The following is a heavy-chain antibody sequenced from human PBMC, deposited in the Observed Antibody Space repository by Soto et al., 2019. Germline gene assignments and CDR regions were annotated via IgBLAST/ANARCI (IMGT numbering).Heavy chain of an antibody. CDR2: IGGSGAPT. J-gene: IGHJ4*02. Sequence: EVQLLESGGGLVQPGGSLTLSCAASGFIFGSYTMNWVRQAPGKGLEWISYIGGSGAPTSYADSVRGGFTIVRDNARNSLYLQMHSLRAEDTAVYYCARDWYYVFHHWGQGILVTVSS. CDR1: GFIFGSYT. CDR3: ARDWYYVFHH. D-gene: IGHD1-7*01. V-gene: IGHV3-48*01.